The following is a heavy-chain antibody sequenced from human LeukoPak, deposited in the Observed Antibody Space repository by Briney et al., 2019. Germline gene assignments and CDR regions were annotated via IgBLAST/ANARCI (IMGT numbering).Heavy chain of an antibody. J-gene: IGHJ5*02. V-gene: IGHV4-34*01. CDR1: GGSFSGYY. CDR3: ARSRIGWFDP. CDR2: INHSGST. D-gene: IGHD1-26*01. Sequence: SETLSLTCAVYGGSFSGYYWTWIRQPPGKGLEWIGEINHSGSTNYNPSLKSRVTISVDTSKSQFSLKLSSVTAADTAVHYCARSRIGWFDPWGQGTLVTVSS.